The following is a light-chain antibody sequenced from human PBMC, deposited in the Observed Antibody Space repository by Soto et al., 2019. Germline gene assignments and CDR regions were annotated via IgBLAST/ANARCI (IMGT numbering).Light chain of an antibody. V-gene: IGKV3-15*01. J-gene: IGKJ1*01. CDR2: GAS. CDR3: QPYNNWPPDRT. CDR1: QSVSSN. Sequence: EIVMTQSPATLSVSPGERATLSCRASQSVSSNLAWYQQKPGQAPRLLIYGASTRATGIPARFSGSGSGTEFTLTISSLQSEDFAISFCQPYNNWPPDRTFGQGTKVEIK.